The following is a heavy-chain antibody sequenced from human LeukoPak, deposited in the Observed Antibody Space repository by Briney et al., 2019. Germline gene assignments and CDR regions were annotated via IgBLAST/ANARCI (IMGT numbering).Heavy chain of an antibody. V-gene: IGHV4-34*01. Sequence: SETLSLTCAVYGGSFSGYYWSWIRQPPGKGLEWIGEINHSGSTNYNPSLKSRVTISVDTSKNQFSLKLSSVTAADTAVYYCARGKSNRQTYYYYYYGMDVWGQGTTVIVSS. D-gene: IGHD1-14*01. CDR1: GGSFSGYY. CDR2: INHSGST. CDR3: ARGKSNRQTYYYYYYGMDV. J-gene: IGHJ6*02.